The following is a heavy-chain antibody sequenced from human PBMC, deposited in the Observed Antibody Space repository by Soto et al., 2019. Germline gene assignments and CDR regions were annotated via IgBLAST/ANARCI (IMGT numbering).Heavy chain of an antibody. D-gene: IGHD2-2*01. CDR3: SKNNVAPAFVGFEY. CDR2: LYSGGQT. V-gene: IGHV3-53*01. J-gene: IGHJ4*02. CDR1: GFNFDNSY. Sequence: PGWSRRLSCAVSGFNFDNSYMSWVRQAPGKGLEWVSILYSGGQTYYTESVRGRFTISRDISKNTLDLQMNRLTADDTAVYYCSKNNVAPAFVGFEYWGQGTLVTVSS.